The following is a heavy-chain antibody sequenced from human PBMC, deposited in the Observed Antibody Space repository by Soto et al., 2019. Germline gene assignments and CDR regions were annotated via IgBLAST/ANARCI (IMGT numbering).Heavy chain of an antibody. J-gene: IGHJ4*02. Sequence: ESGGGLVQPGGSLRLSCAASGFTFSSYWMSWVRQAPGKGLEWVANIKQDGSEKYYVDSVKGRFTISRDNAKNSLYLQMNSLRAEDTAVYYCARDGDDILTGSPAPTLDYWGQGTLVTVSS. V-gene: IGHV3-7*01. CDR1: GFTFSSYW. CDR3: ARDGDDILTGSPAPTLDY. D-gene: IGHD3-9*01. CDR2: IKQDGSEK.